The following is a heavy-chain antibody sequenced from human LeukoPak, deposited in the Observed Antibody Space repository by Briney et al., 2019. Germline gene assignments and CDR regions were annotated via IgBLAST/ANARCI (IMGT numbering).Heavy chain of an antibody. CDR2: INPSGGST. V-gene: IGHV1-46*01. CDR3: ATALVGATWFDP. D-gene: IGHD1-26*01. Sequence: ASVKVSCKASGYTFTSYYMHWVRQAPGQGLEWMGIINPSGGSTSYAQKFQGRVTMTRDMSTSTVYMELSSLRSEDTAVYYCATALVGATWFDPWGQGTLVTVSS. J-gene: IGHJ5*02. CDR1: GYTFTSYY.